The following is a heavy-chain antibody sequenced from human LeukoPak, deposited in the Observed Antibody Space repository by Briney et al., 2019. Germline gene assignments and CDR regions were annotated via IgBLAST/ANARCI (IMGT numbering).Heavy chain of an antibody. J-gene: IGHJ4*02. D-gene: IGHD5-24*01. V-gene: IGHV3-21*01. CDR1: GFTFSSYS. CDR2: ISSSSYI. CDR3: VRDGDDFNFDY. Sequence: GGSLRLSCAASGFTFSSYSMNWVRQAPGKGLEWVSSISSSSYIYYADSVKGRFTISRDNAKNSLYLQMNSLRAEDTAVYFCVRDGDDFNFDYWGQGSLVTVSS.